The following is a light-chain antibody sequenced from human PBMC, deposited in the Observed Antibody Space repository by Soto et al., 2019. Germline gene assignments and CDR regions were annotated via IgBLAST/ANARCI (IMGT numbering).Light chain of an antibody. V-gene: IGLV1-40*01. J-gene: IGLJ2*01. Sequence: QLVLTQPPSVSGAPGQRVTISCTGSSSNIGAGFDVHWYQQLPGMVPKLLIFDNTNRPSGVPDRFSGSKSATSASLAITGLQTEDEADYYCQSYDRSLSAVVFGGGTKLTVL. CDR3: QSYDRSLSAVV. CDR2: DNT. CDR1: SSNIGAGFD.